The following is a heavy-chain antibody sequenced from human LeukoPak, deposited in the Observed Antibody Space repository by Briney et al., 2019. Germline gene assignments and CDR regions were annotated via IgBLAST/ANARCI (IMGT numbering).Heavy chain of an antibody. D-gene: IGHD3-10*01. V-gene: IGHV1-46*03. CDR2: INPSGGST. Sequence: GASVKVSCKASGYTFTSYYMHWVRQAPGQGLEWMGIINPSGGSTSYAQKFQGRVTMTRDTSTSTVYMELSSLRAEDTAVYYCAITGGTNSYGSGTCDYWGQGTLVTVSS. CDR3: AITGGTNSYGSGTCDY. J-gene: IGHJ4*02. CDR1: GYTFTSYY.